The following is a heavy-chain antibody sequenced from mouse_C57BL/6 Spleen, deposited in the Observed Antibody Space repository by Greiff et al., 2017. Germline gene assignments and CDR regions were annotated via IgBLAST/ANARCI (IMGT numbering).Heavy chain of an antibody. V-gene: IGHV14-4*01. CDR1: GFNIKDDY. J-gene: IGHJ3*01. Sequence: EVQLQQSGAELVRPGASVKLSCTASGFNIKDDYMPWVKQRPEQGLEWIGWIDPENGDTESASKFQGKATITADTSSNTAYLQLSSLTSEDTAVYYCTTSPAWFAYWGQGTLVTVSA. CDR2: IDPENGDT. CDR3: TTSPAWFAY.